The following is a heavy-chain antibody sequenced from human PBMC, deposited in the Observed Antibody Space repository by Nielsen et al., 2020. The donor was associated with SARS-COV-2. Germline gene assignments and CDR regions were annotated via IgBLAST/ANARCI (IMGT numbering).Heavy chain of an antibody. D-gene: IGHD5-24*01. CDR1: GFTFSRYW. J-gene: IGHJ4*02. CDR3: ACRRDGYNYDTF. Sequence: GGSLRLSCAASGFTFSRYWMHWVRQAPGKGLVWVARINNDGSITNYADSVTGRFTISRDNAGNTLYLQMDSLGAEDTAVYYCACRRDGYNYDTFWGQGTLVTVSS. V-gene: IGHV3-74*01. CDR2: INNDGSIT.